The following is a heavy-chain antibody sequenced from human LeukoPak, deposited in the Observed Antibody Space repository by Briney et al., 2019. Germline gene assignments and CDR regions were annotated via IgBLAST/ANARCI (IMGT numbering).Heavy chain of an antibody. CDR3: ARDYGSRDYYFDGFDI. CDR2: IWYDGSNK. CDR1: GFTFRSYG. J-gene: IGHJ3*02. Sequence: GGSLRLSCAASGFTFRSYGMHWVRQAPGKGLEWVAIIWYDGSNKYYADSVKGRFTVSRDNSKNTLYLLMNSLRAEDTAVYYCARDYGSRDYYFDGFDIWGQGTMVTVSS. D-gene: IGHD3-22*01. V-gene: IGHV3-33*01.